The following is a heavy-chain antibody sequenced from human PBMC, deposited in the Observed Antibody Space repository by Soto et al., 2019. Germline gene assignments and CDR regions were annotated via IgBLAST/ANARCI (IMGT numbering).Heavy chain of an antibody. V-gene: IGHV4-61*05. D-gene: IGHD4-17*01. CDR2: IYYSGST. CDR1: GESSSSSWQY. Sequence: PSEPLSVTRRVSGESSSSSWQYCVRNRQTPGKGLEWIGYIYYSGSTNYNPSLKSRVTISVDTSKNQFSLKLSSVTAADTAVYYCARAIEPYGEYVSYFDYWGQGTLVTVSS. CDR3: ARAIEPYGEYVSYFDY. J-gene: IGHJ4*02.